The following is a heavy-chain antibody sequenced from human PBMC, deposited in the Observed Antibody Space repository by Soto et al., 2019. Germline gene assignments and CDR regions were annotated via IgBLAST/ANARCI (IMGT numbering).Heavy chain of an antibody. CDR2: IYYSGST. J-gene: IGHJ4*02. V-gene: IGHV4-31*03. CDR1: GGSISSGGYY. D-gene: IGHD2-21*02. Sequence: QVQLQESGPGLVKPSQTLSLTCTVSGGSISSGGYYWSWIRQHPGKGLEWIGYIYYSGSTYYNPSLKSRVTISGDTSKNQFSLKLSSVTAADTAVYYCARGRVVTATLKYYFDYWGQGTLVTVSS. CDR3: ARGRVVTATLKYYFDY.